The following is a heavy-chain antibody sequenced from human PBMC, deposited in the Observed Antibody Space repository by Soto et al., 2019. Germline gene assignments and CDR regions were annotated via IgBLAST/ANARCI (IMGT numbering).Heavy chain of an antibody. Sequence: QVQLVESGGGVVQPGRSLRLSCAASGFTFSSYGMHWVRQAPGKGLEWVAVIWYDGSNKYYADSVKGRFTISRDNSKNTLYLQMNSLRAEDTAVYYCARDRVAAAGTGYYYYYGMDVWGQGTTVTVSS. CDR1: GFTFSSYG. CDR3: ARDRVAAAGTGYYYYYGMDV. V-gene: IGHV3-33*01. CDR2: IWYDGSNK. D-gene: IGHD6-13*01. J-gene: IGHJ6*02.